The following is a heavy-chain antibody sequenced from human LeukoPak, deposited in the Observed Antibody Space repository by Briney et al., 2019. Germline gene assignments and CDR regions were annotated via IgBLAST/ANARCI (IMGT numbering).Heavy chain of an antibody. CDR2: FYDSGNT. Sequence: SETLSLTCTVSGYSISSGYYWGWIRQPPGKGLEWIGSFYDSGNTYYNPSLKSRVTISVDTSKNQFSLKLSSVTAADTAVYYCARYDVWGSYRAFDYWGQGTLVTVSS. V-gene: IGHV4-38-2*02. CDR1: GYSISSGYY. CDR3: ARYDVWGSYRAFDY. J-gene: IGHJ4*02. D-gene: IGHD3-16*02.